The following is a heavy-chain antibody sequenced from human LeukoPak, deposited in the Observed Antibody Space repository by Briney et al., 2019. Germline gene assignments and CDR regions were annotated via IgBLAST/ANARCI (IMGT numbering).Heavy chain of an antibody. V-gene: IGHV3-11*01. D-gene: IGHD2-2*02. J-gene: IGHJ5*02. CDR2: ISSSGSTI. CDR3: ARGGTVVVPAAINWFDP. Sequence: GGSLRLSCAASGFTFSYYYMSWIRQAPGKGLEWVSYISSSGSTIYYADSVKGRFTISMDNAKNSLYLQMNSLRAEDTAVYYCARGGTVVVPAAINWFDPWGQGTLVTVSS. CDR1: GFTFSYYY.